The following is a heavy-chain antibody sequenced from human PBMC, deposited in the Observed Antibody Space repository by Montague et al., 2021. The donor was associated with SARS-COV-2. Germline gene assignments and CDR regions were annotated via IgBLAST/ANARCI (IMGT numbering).Heavy chain of an antibody. J-gene: IGHJ4*02. CDR1: GFAFSSYW. D-gene: IGHD3-10*01. V-gene: IGHV3-7*03. CDR2: IKQDGSGE. CDR3: ASTGSASY. Sequence: SLRLSCAASGFAFSSYWMTLVRQAPGKGLEWVANIKQDGSGEYXLDSVKGRFTISRDNGKNSVFLQMNSLRAEDTAVYYCASTGSASYWGQGTLVTVSS.